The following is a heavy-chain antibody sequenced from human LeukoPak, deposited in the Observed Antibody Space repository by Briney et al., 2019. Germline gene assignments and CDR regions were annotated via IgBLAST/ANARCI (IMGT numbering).Heavy chain of an antibody. V-gene: IGHV3-48*03. CDR1: GFTFSSYE. D-gene: IGHD3-22*01. CDR3: ARPYYDSSAPPYDY. CDR2: ISSSGSIR. Sequence: QPGGSLRLSCAASGFTFSSYEMNWVRQAPGKGLEWVAYISSSGSIRYYADSVKGRFTISRDNAKNSMYLQMNSLRAEDTAVYYCARPYYDSSAPPYDYWGQGTLVTVSS. J-gene: IGHJ4*02.